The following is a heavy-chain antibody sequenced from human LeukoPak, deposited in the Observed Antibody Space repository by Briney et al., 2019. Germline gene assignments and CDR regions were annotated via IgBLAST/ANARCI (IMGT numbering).Heavy chain of an antibody. CDR3: ARHRTYYDILAGYRTDAFDI. CDR1: GDSFNIHY. Sequence: SETLSLTCAVSGDSFNIHYWTWIPDSPGTGREWIGYTSHIGRTNYNRSLKSRVTISVDTSKNQFPLKLSSVTAADTAVYYCARHRTYYDILAGYRTDAFDIWGQGTIVTVSS. V-gene: IGHV4-59*08. D-gene: IGHD3-9*01. CDR2: TSHIGRT. J-gene: IGHJ3*02.